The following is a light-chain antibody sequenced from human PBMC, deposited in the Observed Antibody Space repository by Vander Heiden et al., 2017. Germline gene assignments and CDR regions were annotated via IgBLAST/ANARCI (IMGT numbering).Light chain of an antibody. CDR2: GAS. CDR1: QRANSNF. CDR3: QQYGSSPLT. V-gene: IGKV3-20*01. J-gene: IGKJ4*01. Sequence: IGLNQAPGTLCLSPGERATLHCQARQRANSNFLAWYQQKPGQAPRLLFSGASNRATGIPDRFSASGSGTDFTLTISRLEPEDFAVYFCQQYGSSPLTFGGGTEVESK.